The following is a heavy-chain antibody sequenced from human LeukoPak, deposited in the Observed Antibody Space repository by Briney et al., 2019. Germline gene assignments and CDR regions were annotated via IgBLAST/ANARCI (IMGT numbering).Heavy chain of an antibody. CDR2: IKQDGSEK. D-gene: IGHD3-22*01. J-gene: IGHJ4*02. V-gene: IGHV3-7*01. CDR1: GFTFSSNW. Sequence: PGGSLRLSCAASGFTFSSNWMNWVRQAPGKGLEWVATIKQDGSEKYYVDSVKGRFTISRDNAKNSLYLQMISLRAEDTAVYYCARLRSGYYVDYWGQGTLVAVSS. CDR3: ARLRSGYYVDY.